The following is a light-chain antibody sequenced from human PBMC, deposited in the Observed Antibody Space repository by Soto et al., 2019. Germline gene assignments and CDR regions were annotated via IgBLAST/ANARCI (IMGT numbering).Light chain of an antibody. CDR1: QSVSNNY. CDR2: GAS. V-gene: IGKV3-20*01. J-gene: IGKJ1*01. CDR3: QQYGSSPRT. Sequence: EIMLTQSPGTLSLSPGERATLSCRASQSVSNNYLAWYQQKPGQAPRLLIYGASGRATGIPDRFSGSGSGTDFTLTISRLEPEDFAVYYCQQYGSSPRTFGQGTKVEIK.